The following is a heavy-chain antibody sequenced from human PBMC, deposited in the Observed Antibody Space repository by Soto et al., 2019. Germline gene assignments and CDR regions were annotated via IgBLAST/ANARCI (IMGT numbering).Heavy chain of an antibody. CDR2: INHSGST. J-gene: IGHJ6*03. Sequence: SSETLSLTCAVYGGSFSGYYWSWIRQPPGKGLEWIGEINHSGSTNYNPSLKSRVTISVDTSKNQFSLKLSSVTAADTAVYYCARILRGYYYYYYMDVWGKGTTVTVSS. V-gene: IGHV4-34*01. CDR3: ARILRGYYYYYYMDV. D-gene: IGHD2-8*01. CDR1: GGSFSGYY.